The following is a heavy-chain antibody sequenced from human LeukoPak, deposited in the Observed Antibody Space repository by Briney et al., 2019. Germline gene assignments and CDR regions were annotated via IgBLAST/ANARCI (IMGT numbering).Heavy chain of an antibody. Sequence: GRSLRLSCAASGFTFDDYAMHWVRQAPGKGLEWVSGISWNSGSIGYADSVKGRFTISRDNSKNTLYLQMNSLRAEDTAVYYCARDFGDIVVVPAASGLDPWGQGTLVTVSS. CDR3: ARDFGDIVVVPAASGLDP. CDR2: ISWNSGSI. J-gene: IGHJ5*02. D-gene: IGHD2-2*01. CDR1: GFTFDDYA. V-gene: IGHV3-9*01.